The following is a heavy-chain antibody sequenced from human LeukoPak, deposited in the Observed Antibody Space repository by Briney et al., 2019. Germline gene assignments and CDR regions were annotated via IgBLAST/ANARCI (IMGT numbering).Heavy chain of an antibody. CDR1: GGTFSSYA. V-gene: IGHV1-69*05. Sequence: SVKVTCKASGGTFSSYAISWVRQAPGQGLEWMGRIIPIFGTANYAQKFQGRVTITTDESTTTAYMELSSLRSEDTAVYYCARSLRYCSGGSCYWLYYFDYWGQGTLVTVSS. CDR2: IIPIFGTA. J-gene: IGHJ4*02. D-gene: IGHD2-15*01. CDR3: ARSLRYCSGGSCYWLYYFDY.